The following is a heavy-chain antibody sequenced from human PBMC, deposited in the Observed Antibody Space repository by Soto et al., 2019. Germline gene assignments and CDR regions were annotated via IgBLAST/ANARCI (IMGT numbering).Heavy chain of an antibody. CDR2: MNPNSGNT. CDR1: GYTFTSYD. Sequence: ASVKVSCKASGYTFTSYDINWLRQATGQGLEWMGWMNPNSGNTGYAQKFQGRVTMTSNTSISTAYTELSSLRSEDTAVYYCARELSSAWFTNWGQGTLVTVS. J-gene: IGHJ4*02. CDR3: ARELSSAWFTN. V-gene: IGHV1-8*02. D-gene: IGHD6-19*01.